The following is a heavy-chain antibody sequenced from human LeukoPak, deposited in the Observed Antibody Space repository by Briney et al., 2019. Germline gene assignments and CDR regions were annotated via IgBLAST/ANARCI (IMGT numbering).Heavy chain of an antibody. CDR3: ARGTRNYYYGSGSSVDY. CDR2: IKSAGSST. D-gene: IGHD3-10*01. V-gene: IGHV3-74*01. CDR1: GFTFSSYW. J-gene: IGHJ4*02. Sequence: PGGSLRLSCAASGFTFSSYWMHWVRQAPGKVLVWFSRIKSAGSSTSYADSVKGRFTIYRDKAKNTLYLQMDSLRAEDTAVYYCARGTRNYYYGSGSSVDYWGQGTLVTVSS.